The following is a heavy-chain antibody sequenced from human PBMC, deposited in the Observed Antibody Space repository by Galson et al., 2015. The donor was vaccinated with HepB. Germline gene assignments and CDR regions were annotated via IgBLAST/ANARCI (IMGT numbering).Heavy chain of an antibody. CDR1: GSSLDELY. CDR3: ATGVSSHGDNIWCFDL. V-gene: IGHV1-24*01. CDR2: FDSEDGET. J-gene: IGHJ2*01. D-gene: IGHD4-17*01. Sequence: SVKVSCKVSGSSLDELYMHWVRQAPGKGLEWMGGFDSEDGETVYAQKFQGRVTMTVNTFTNIAYMELSSLRSEDTAVYYCATGVSSHGDNIWCFDLWRRGALVTVSS.